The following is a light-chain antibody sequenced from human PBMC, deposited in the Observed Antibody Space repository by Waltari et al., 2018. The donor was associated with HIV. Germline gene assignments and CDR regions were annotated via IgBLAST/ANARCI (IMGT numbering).Light chain of an antibody. Sequence: QSPLTQPRSVSGSPGQSVTIPCTGTSSDAGRYDYVSWYQQHPGKAPKLIIYDVTTRPSGVPDRFSGSKSGNTASLTISGLQAGDESDFYCCSYAGGYTLVFGGGTKLTVL. J-gene: IGLJ2*01. V-gene: IGLV2-11*01. CDR3: CSYAGGYTLV. CDR1: SSDAGRYDY. CDR2: DVT.